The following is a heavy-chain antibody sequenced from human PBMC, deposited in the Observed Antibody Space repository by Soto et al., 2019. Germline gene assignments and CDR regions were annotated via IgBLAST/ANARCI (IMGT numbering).Heavy chain of an antibody. D-gene: IGHD2-21*02. J-gene: IGHJ3*02. CDR2: ISGSGGST. CDR1: GFTFSSYA. V-gene: IGHV3-23*01. CDR3: AKRNPSYCGGDCYADAFDI. Sequence: GGSLRLSCAASGFTFSSYAMSWVRQAPGKGLEWVSAISGSGGSTYYADSVKGRFTISRDNSKNTLYLQMNSLRAEDTAVYYCAKRNPSYCGGDCYADAFDIWGQGTMVTVSS.